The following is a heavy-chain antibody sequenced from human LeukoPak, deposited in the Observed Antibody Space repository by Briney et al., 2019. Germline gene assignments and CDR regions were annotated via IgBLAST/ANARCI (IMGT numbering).Heavy chain of an antibody. CDR3: ARGSAYDYVWGSSEPSDY. CDR1: GDSISNYY. CDR2: INHSGST. J-gene: IGHJ4*02. Sequence: SETLSLTCTVSGDSISNYYWSWIRQPPGKGLEWIGEINHSGSTNYNPSLKSRVTISVDTSKNQFSLKLSSVTAADTAVYYCARGSAYDYVWGSSEPSDYWGQGTLVTVSS. V-gene: IGHV4-34*01. D-gene: IGHD3-16*01.